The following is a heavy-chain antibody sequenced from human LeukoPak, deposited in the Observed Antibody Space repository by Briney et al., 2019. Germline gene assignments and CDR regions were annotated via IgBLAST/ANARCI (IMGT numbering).Heavy chain of an antibody. Sequence: GGSLRLSCAASGFTFSSYAMSWVRQAPGKGLEWVSAISGSGGSTYYADSVKGRFTISRDNSKNTLYLQMNSLRAEDTAVYYCAKDSGIVVVVAAIDYWGQGTLVTVSS. J-gene: IGHJ4*02. CDR2: ISGSGGST. D-gene: IGHD2-15*01. CDR1: GFTFSSYA. V-gene: IGHV3-23*01. CDR3: AKDSGIVVVVAAIDY.